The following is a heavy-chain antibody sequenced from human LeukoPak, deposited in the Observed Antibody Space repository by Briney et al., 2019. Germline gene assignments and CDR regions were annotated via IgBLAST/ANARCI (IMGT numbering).Heavy chain of an antibody. CDR2: LHNTGRT. D-gene: IGHD4-23*01. J-gene: IGHJ4*02. V-gene: IGHV4-59*11. Sequence: SETLSLTCGVSGASISRHYWSWIRQPPGKGLEWIGYLHNTGRTNYNPSLKSRVTISADTSKNQFSLKLSSVAAADTAVYYCARVMIGGKGVGNRYYFDYWGQGTLVTVSS. CDR1: GASISRHY. CDR3: ARVMIGGKGVGNRYYFDY.